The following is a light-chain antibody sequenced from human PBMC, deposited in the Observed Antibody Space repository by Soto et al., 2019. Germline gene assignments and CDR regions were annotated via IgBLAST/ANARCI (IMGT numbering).Light chain of an antibody. J-gene: IGKJ1*01. CDR3: QQYHNWPQT. CDR2: GAS. V-gene: IGKV3-15*01. CDR1: QSVSSN. Sequence: EIVMTQSPATLSVSPGERATLSCRASQSVSSNLAWYQQKPGQAPRLLIYGASTRATGIPARFSGSGSGTEFTRTISSLQSEDFAVYYCQQYHNWPQTFGQGTKVEIK.